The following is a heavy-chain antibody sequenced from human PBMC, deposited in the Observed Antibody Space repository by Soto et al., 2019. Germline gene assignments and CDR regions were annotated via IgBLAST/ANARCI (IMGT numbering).Heavy chain of an antibody. V-gene: IGHV1-18*04. CDR3: ARVYYDSSGYPNWFDP. Sequence: VSVQVSYMASRYTFPSYGISWVRQAPGQGLEWMGWISAYNGNTNYAQKLQGRVTMTTDTSTSTAYMELRSLRSDDTAVYYCARVYYDSSGYPNWFDPWGQGTLVTVSS. J-gene: IGHJ5*02. D-gene: IGHD3-22*01. CDR2: ISAYNGNT. CDR1: RYTFPSYG.